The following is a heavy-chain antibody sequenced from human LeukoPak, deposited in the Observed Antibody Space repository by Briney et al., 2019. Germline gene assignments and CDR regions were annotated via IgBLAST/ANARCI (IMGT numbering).Heavy chain of an antibody. D-gene: IGHD4-11*01. CDR3: AKIPSVYSNFDY. V-gene: IGHV3-30*02. CDR2: IRYDGSNK. Sequence: GESLRLSCEASGFTFDDYGMHWVRQAPGKGLEWVAFIRYDGSNKYYADSVKGRFTISRDNSKNTLYLQMNSLRAEDTAVYYCAKIPSVYSNFDYWGQGTLVTVSS. J-gene: IGHJ4*02. CDR1: GFTFDDYG.